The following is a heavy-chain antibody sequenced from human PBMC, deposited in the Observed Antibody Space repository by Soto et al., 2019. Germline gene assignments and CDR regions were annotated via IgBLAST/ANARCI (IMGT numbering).Heavy chain of an antibody. Sequence: ASVKVSCKASGYTFTSYGISWVRQAPGQGLEWMGWISAYNGNIKYSQKFQGRVTITRDTSASTAYMELSSLRSEDTAVYYCARDVAALEDWGQGTQVTVSS. V-gene: IGHV1-18*01. CDR3: ARDVAALED. D-gene: IGHD6-13*01. J-gene: IGHJ4*02. CDR1: GYTFTSYG. CDR2: ISAYNGNI.